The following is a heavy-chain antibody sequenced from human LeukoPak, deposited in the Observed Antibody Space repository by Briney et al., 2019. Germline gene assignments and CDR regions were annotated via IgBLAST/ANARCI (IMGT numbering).Heavy chain of an antibody. D-gene: IGHD1-7*01. V-gene: IGHV4-39*07. CDR3: ARGGSNWNYQYYFDY. J-gene: IGHJ4*02. CDR2: IYYSGST. CDR1: GGSISSSSYY. Sequence: SETLSLTCTVSGGSISSSSYYWGWIRQPPGKGLEWIGSIYYSGSTYYNPSLKSRVTISVDTSKNQFSLKLSSVTAADTAVYYCARGGSNWNYQYYFDYWGQGTLVTVSS.